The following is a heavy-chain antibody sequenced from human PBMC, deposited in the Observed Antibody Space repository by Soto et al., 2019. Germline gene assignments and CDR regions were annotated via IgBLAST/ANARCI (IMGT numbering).Heavy chain of an antibody. CDR2: ITGSGGNT. CDR1: GITFSSHA. D-gene: IGHD5-12*01. J-gene: IGHJ4*02. CDR3: AKVGRGYYFDY. Sequence: GGSLRLSCAASGITFSSHAMNWVRQAPGKGLEWVSTITGSGGNTYYADSVKGRFTISRDNSKNTLYLQMKSLRAADTAVYYCAKVGRGYYFDYWGQGTLVSVSS. V-gene: IGHV3-23*01.